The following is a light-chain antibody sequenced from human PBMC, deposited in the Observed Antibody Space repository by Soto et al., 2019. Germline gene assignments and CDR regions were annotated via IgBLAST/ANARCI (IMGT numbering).Light chain of an antibody. CDR2: GAS. Sequence: EIVMTQSPATLSVSPGERATLSCRASQSVSSNLAWYQQKPGQAPRLLIYGASTRATGIPARFSGSGSGTEFTLTFSSLRSEDFAVYYCQQYNNWPPFTFGPGTKVDIK. CDR3: QQYNNWPPFT. V-gene: IGKV3-15*01. J-gene: IGKJ3*01. CDR1: QSVSSN.